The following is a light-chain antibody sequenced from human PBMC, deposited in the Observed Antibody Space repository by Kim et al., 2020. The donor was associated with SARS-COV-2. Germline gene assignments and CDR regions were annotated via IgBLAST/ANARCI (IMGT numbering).Light chain of an antibody. J-gene: IGKJ3*01. Sequence: DIQMTQSPSSLSASVGDRVTITCRTTQSISSHLNWYQQKPGRAPKLLISAASTLQGGVPSRFSGSGSETDFTLTISSLQPEDFATYFSQQSYITPFTFRPGTKVDIK. V-gene: IGKV1-39*01. CDR1: QSISSH. CDR3: QQSYITPFT. CDR2: AAS.